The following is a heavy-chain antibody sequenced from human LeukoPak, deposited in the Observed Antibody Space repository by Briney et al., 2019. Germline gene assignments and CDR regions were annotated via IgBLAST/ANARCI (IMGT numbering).Heavy chain of an antibody. CDR3: ARGQGTVTTH. CDR1: GGSLSGYY. V-gene: IGHV4-34*01. J-gene: IGHJ4*02. Sequence: SETLSLTCAVSGGSLSGYYWSWIRQPPGKGLEWIGEINHSGSANYNTSLMSRVTISLDTSKNHFSLNLSSVTAADTAVYYCARGQGTVTTHWGQGTLVTVSS. CDR2: INHSGSA. D-gene: IGHD4-17*01.